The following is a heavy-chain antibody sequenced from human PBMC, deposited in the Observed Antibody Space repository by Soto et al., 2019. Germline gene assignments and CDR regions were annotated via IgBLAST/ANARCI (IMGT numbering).Heavy chain of an antibody. CDR2: MSWNSVVI. CDR3: AKDSTAATGTAFDS. V-gene: IGHV3-9*01. Sequence: LRLSCAASGFTFDDYAMHWVRQAPGKGLEWVSGMSWNSVVIGYADSVRGRFTISRDNTKKFLYLQMNSLRPEDTALYYCAKDSTAATGTAFDSWGQGTPVTVSS. CDR1: GFTFDDYA. D-gene: IGHD6-13*01. J-gene: IGHJ5*01.